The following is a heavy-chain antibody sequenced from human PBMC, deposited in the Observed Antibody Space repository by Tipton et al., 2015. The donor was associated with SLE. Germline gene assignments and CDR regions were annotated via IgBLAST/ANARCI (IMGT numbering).Heavy chain of an antibody. V-gene: IGHV4-59*12. CDR1: GGSISSYY. J-gene: IGHJ3*02. CDR3: ARAHWAFDI. D-gene: IGHD1-1*01. CDR2: IYYSGST. Sequence: TLSPTCTVSGGSISSYYWSWIRQPPGKGLEWIGYIYYSGSTNYNPSLKSRVTISLDTSKNQFSLKLSSVAAADTAVYYCARAHWAFDIWGQGTMVTVSS.